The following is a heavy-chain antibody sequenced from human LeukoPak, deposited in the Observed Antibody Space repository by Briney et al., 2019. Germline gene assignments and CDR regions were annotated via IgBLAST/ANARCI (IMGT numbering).Heavy chain of an antibody. D-gene: IGHD5-12*01. J-gene: IGHJ4*02. CDR2: IYTDGSST. CDR1: GFTFSSYW. Sequence: GGSLRLSCAASGFTFSSYWMHWVRQAPGKGLVWVSRIYTDGSSTSYADSVKGRFTISRDNAKNSLYLQMNSLRAEDTAVYYCARDGVSGSNDCWGQGTLVTVSS. V-gene: IGHV3-74*01. CDR3: ARDGVSGSNDC.